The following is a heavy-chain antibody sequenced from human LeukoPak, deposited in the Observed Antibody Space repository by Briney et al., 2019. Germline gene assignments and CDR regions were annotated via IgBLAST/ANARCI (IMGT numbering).Heavy chain of an antibody. Sequence: PGGSLRLSCAASGFTFDDYAMHWVRQAPGKGLEGVSGISWNSGSIGYADSVKGRFTISRDNAKNSLYLQMNSLRAEDTALYYCAKDRVKIFGVTQPGYWGQGTLVTVSS. V-gene: IGHV3-9*01. D-gene: IGHD3-3*01. J-gene: IGHJ4*02. CDR1: GFTFDDYA. CDR2: ISWNSGSI. CDR3: AKDRVKIFGVTQPGY.